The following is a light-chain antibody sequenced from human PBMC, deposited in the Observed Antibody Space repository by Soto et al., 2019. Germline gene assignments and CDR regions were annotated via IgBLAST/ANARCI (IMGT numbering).Light chain of an antibody. J-gene: IGKJ4*01. CDR2: HAA. CDR1: QSVSYN. V-gene: IGKV3-15*01. Sequence: EIVMTQSPATLSVSPGERATLSCRASQSVSYNVAWYQQKPGQAPRLLIYHAATRATGIPARFSGSGSGTEVTLTISSLQSEDFAVYYCQQYNEWPLTFGGGTKVEIK. CDR3: QQYNEWPLT.